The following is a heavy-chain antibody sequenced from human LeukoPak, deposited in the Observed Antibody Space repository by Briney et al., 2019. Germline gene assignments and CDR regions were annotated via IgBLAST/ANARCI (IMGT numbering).Heavy chain of an antibody. V-gene: IGHV3-21*01. D-gene: IGHD3-10*02. Sequence: GGSLRLSCAASGFTFSTYSMNWVRQAPGKGLEWVSSISSSSYYIYYADSVRGRFTISRDNAKNSLYLQMNSLRAEDTAVYYCAELGITMIGGVWGKGTTVTISS. CDR2: ISSSSYYI. CDR3: AELGITMIGGV. J-gene: IGHJ6*04. CDR1: GFTFSTYS.